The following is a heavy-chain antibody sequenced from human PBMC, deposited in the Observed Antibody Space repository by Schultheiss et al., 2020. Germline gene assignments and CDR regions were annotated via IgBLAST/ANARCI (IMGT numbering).Heavy chain of an antibody. CDR1: GGSFSGYY. Sequence: SETLSLTCAVYGGSFSGYYWSWIRQPPGKGLEWIGEINHSGSTNYNPSLKTRLTISVDRSNNQFSLKLSSVTAADTAVYYCARATLVVPAATWFDPWGQGTLGTGYS. J-gene: IGHJ5*02. CDR2: INHSGST. D-gene: IGHD2-2*01. V-gene: IGHV4-34*01. CDR3: ARATLVVPAATWFDP.